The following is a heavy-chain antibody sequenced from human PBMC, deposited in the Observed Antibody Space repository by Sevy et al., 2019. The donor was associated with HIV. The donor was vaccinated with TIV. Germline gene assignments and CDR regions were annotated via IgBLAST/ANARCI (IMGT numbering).Heavy chain of an antibody. CDR3: ARDLYSGSYYVNY. J-gene: IGHJ4*02. V-gene: IGHV3-7*01. Sequence: GGSLRLSCAASGFTLSNYWMSWVRQAPGKGLEWVANIKQDGSHKYYVDSVKGRFTISRDNAKNSLYLQMNSLRAEDTAVYYCARDLYSGSYYVNYWGQGTLVTVSS. D-gene: IGHD1-26*01. CDR1: GFTLSNYW. CDR2: IKQDGSHK.